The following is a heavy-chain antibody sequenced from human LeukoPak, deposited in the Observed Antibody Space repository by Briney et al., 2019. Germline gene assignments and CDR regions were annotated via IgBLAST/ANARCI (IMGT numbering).Heavy chain of an antibody. CDR1: GYTFTGYY. Sequence: ASVKVSCKASGYTFTGYYMHWVRQAPGQGLEWMGWINPNNAGTNYAQKFQGRVTMTRDTSTSTAYMELSRLTSDDTAVYYCARRVVPTASLVYWGQGTLVTVPS. D-gene: IGHD1-26*01. CDR2: INPNNAGT. J-gene: IGHJ4*02. V-gene: IGHV1-2*02. CDR3: ARRVVPTASLVY.